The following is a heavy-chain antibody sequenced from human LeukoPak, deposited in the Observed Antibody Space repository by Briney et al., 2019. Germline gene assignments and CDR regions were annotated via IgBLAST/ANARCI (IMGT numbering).Heavy chain of an antibody. CDR1: GGTFSSYA. CDR3: AKDRRPYSSGYYYVYFQH. V-gene: IGHV1-69*04. CDR2: ISPILGIA. D-gene: IGHD3-22*01. J-gene: IGHJ1*01. Sequence: ASVKVSCKAYGGTFSSYAISWLRQAPGQGLEWMGRISPILGIANYAQKFQGRVTITADKSTSTAYMELSSLRSEDTAVYYCAKDRRPYSSGYYYVYFQHWGQGTLVTVSS.